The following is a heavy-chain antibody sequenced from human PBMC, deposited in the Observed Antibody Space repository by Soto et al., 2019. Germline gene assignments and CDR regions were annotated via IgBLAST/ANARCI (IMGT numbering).Heavy chain of an antibody. Sequence: GASVKVSCTASGGSFSSYAISWVRQAPGQGLEWMGGIIPIFGTANYAQKFQGRVTITADESTSTAYMELSSLRSEDTAVYYCARVYRLPGFQNYYYYYGMDVWGQGTTVTVSS. CDR3: ARVYRLPGFQNYYYYYGMDV. CDR1: GGSFSSYA. D-gene: IGHD3-10*01. CDR2: IIPIFGTA. J-gene: IGHJ6*02. V-gene: IGHV1-69*13.